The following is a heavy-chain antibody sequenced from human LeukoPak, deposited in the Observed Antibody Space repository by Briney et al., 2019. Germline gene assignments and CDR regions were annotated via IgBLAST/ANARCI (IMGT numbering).Heavy chain of an antibody. J-gene: IGHJ5*02. CDR3: ARMYYDFWSGPQTVRWFDP. Sequence: PEASVKVSCKASGYTFTGYYMHWVRQAPGQGLEWMGWINPNSGGTNYAQKFQGRVTMTRDTSISTAYMELSRLRSDDTAVYYCARMYYDFWSGPQTVRWFDPWGQGTLVTVSS. D-gene: IGHD3-3*01. V-gene: IGHV1-2*02. CDR1: GYTFTGYY. CDR2: INPNSGGT.